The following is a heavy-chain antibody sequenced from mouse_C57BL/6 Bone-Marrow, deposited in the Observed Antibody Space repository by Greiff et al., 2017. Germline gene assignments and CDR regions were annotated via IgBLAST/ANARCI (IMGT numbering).Heavy chain of an antibody. D-gene: IGHD2-1*01. CDR3: ARVDYGNGGFAY. Sequence: EVKVVESEGGLVQPGSSMKLSCTASGFTFSDYYMAWVRQVPEKGLEWVANINYDGSSTYYLDSLKSRFIISRDNAKNILYLQMSSLKSEDTATYYCARVDYGNGGFAYWGQGTLVTVSA. CDR1: GFTFSDYY. V-gene: IGHV5-16*01. J-gene: IGHJ3*01. CDR2: INYDGSST.